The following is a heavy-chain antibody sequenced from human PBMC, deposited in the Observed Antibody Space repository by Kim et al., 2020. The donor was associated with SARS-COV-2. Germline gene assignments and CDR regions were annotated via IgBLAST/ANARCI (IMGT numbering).Heavy chain of an antibody. V-gene: IGHV3-48*02. CDR2: SNSRTM. Sequence: SNSRTMYYADSVKGRFSISRDNARNSLFLQMNSLRDEDTAVYYCARDLVYWGQGTLVTVSS. CDR3: ARDLVY. J-gene: IGHJ4*02.